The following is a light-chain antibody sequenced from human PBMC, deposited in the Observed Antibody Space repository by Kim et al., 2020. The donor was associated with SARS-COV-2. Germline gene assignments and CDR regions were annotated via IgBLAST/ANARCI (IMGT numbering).Light chain of an antibody. CDR1: QGISNF. CDR3: QQYDETYT. V-gene: IGKV1-33*01. CDR2: EAS. J-gene: IGKJ2*01. Sequence: DIQLTQSPSSLSASVGDRVIITCQASQGISNFLNWYQQRPGEAPKLLIYEASNLETGVPSRFSGRGSGTDFSFTISSLQPEDVATYYCQQYDETYTFGQGTKLEI.